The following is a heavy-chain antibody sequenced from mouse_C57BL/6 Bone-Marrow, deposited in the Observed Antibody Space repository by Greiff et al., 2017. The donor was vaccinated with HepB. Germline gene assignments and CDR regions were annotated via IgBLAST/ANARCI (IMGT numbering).Heavy chain of an antibody. Sequence: VQLQQSGPELVKPGASVKISCKASGYTFTDYYMNWVKQSHGKSLEWIGDINPNNGGTSYNQKFKGKATLTVDKSSSTAYMELRSLTSEDSAVYYCARGGYSNYVGAMDYWGQGTSVTVSS. CDR2: INPNNGGT. V-gene: IGHV1-26*01. J-gene: IGHJ4*01. D-gene: IGHD2-5*01. CDR1: GYTFTDYY. CDR3: ARGGYSNYVGAMDY.